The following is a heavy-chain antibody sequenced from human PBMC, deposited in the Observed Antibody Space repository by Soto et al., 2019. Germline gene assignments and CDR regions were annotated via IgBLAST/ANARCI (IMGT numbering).Heavy chain of an antibody. J-gene: IGHJ6*02. CDR1: GGTFSTHA. CDR2: IIPISGTT. D-gene: IGHD2-15*01. CDR3: ARGYCSGGNCYSGMDV. Sequence: ASVKVSCKASGGTFSTHAIIWVRQAPGHGLEWMGGIIPISGTTYYTQKFQGRVTITADEPTSTAFMELSSLKSEDTAVFYCARGYCSGGNCYSGMDVWGQGTMVTVAS. V-gene: IGHV1-69*13.